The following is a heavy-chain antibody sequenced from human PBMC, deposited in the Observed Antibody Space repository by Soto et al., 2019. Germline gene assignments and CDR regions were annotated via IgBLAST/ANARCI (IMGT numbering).Heavy chain of an antibody. CDR1: GDSMSSSNW. J-gene: IGHJ4*02. CDR3: ARSEATALDY. Sequence: QVQLQESGPGLLKPSGTLSLTCTVSGDSMSSSNWWNWVRQPPGKGLEWIGEAHHSGRTNYNPSLKSLVTISVDRSQTRFSLKLSSVTAADTAVYYCARSEATALDYWGQGTLVTVSS. CDR2: AHHSGRT. V-gene: IGHV4-4*02.